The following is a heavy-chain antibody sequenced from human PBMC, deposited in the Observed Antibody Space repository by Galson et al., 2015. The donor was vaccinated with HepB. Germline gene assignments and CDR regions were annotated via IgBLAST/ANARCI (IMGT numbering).Heavy chain of an antibody. CDR3: AITVSHGDYLYYFDY. D-gene: IGHD4-17*01. V-gene: IGHV1-69*13. CDR1: GGTFSSYA. J-gene: IGHJ4*02. CDR2: IIPIFGTA. Sequence: SVKVSCKASGGTFSSYAISWVRQAPGQGLEWMGGIIPIFGTANYAQKFQGRVTITADESTSTAYMELSSLRSEDTAAYYCAITVSHGDYLYYFDYWGQGTLVTVSS.